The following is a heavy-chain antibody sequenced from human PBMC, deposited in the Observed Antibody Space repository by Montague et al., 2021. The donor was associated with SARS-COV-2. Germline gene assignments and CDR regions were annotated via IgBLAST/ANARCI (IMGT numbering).Heavy chain of an antibody. J-gene: IGHJ5*01. CDR1: GGSFSDYY. CDR2: VNHGGRI. V-gene: IGHV4-34*01. D-gene: IGHD3-22*01. Sequence: SETLSLTCAVYGGSFSDYYWTWIRQSPGKGLELLGEVNHGGRINYNPSLTRRITISVDTSKNQFSLRLRSVTAADTAVYYCARGRVDTTKILVVFTRGAHYMDAWGQGTLVSVSS. CDR3: ARGRVDTTKILVVFTRGAHYMDA.